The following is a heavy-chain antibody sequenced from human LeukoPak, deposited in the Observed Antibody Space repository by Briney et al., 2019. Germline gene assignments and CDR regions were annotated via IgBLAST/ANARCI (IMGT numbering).Heavy chain of an antibody. CDR2: IKGDGSER. J-gene: IGHJ4*02. D-gene: IGHD2-15*01. Sequence: GGSLRLSCAASGFTFSSYWMHWVRQAPGKGLEWVANIKGDGSERNYVDSVKGRFTISRDNAKNSLYLQINSLRAEDTAVYYCARDSPFGGNWGQGTLVTVSS. V-gene: IGHV3-7*01. CDR1: GFTFSSYW. CDR3: ARDSPFGGN.